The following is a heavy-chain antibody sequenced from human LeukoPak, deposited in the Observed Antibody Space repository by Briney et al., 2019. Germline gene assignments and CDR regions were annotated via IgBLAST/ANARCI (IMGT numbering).Heavy chain of an antibody. J-gene: IGHJ4*02. V-gene: IGHV4-59*08. D-gene: IGHD4-11*01. CDR1: GASINSYY. CDR3: ARGMTTVTH. Sequence: SETLSLTCTVSGASINSYYWSWIRQPPGKGLEWPGYIYYSGITNYNPSLKSRVTISVDTSRNQFSLKLSSVTAADTAVYYCARGMTTVTHWGQGTLVTVSS. CDR2: IYYSGIT.